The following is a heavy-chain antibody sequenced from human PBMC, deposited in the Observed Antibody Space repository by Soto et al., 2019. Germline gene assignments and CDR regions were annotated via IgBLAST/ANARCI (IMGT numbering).Heavy chain of an antibody. J-gene: IGHJ4*02. D-gene: IGHD1-26*01. CDR3: AKVLADSGSYFDY. Sequence: GGSLRLSCAASGFTFSSYAMSWVRQAPGKGLEWVSAISGSGGSTYYADSVKCQFTISRDNSKNTLYLQMNSLRAEDTAVYYCAKVLADSGSYFDYWGQGTLVTVSS. V-gene: IGHV3-23*01. CDR2: ISGSGGST. CDR1: GFTFSSYA.